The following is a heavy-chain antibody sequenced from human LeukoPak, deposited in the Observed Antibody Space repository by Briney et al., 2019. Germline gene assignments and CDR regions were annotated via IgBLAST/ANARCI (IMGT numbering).Heavy chain of an antibody. CDR3: ASTTKLDWFDP. CDR1: GGSISSYY. CDR2: IYTSGST. J-gene: IGHJ5*02. D-gene: IGHD3-9*01. Sequence: SETLSLTCTVSGGSISSYYWSWIRQPPGKGLEWIGYIYTSGSTNYNPSLKSRVTISVDTSKNQFSLKLSSVTAADTAVYYCASTTKLDWFDPWGEGTLVTVSS. V-gene: IGHV4-4*09.